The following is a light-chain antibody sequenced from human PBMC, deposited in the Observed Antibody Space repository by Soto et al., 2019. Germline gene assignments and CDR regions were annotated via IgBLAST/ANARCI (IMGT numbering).Light chain of an antibody. CDR2: DAS. V-gene: IGKV3-11*01. J-gene: IGKJ5*01. CDR1: QSVSSY. CDR3: QQRSNWPPIT. Sequence: IGVTQSPSTLSLSTGERATLSCRASQSVSSYLAWYQQKPGQAPRLLIYDASNRATGIPARFSGSGSGTDFTLTISSLEPEDFAVYYCQQRSNWPPITFGQGTRLEIK.